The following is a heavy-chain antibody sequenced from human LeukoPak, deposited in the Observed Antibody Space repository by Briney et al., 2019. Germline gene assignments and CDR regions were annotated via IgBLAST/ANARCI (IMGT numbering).Heavy chain of an antibody. CDR1: GFTFSSYG. Sequence: GGSLRLSCAASGFTFSSYGMSWVRQAPGKGLEWVSAISGSGGSTYYADSMKGRFIVSRDNSKNTLYLHLNSLRGEDTAVYYCTRNSGWYGLSWGQGTLVTVSS. J-gene: IGHJ1*01. CDR3: TRNSGWYGLS. V-gene: IGHV3-23*01. CDR2: ISGSGGST. D-gene: IGHD6-19*01.